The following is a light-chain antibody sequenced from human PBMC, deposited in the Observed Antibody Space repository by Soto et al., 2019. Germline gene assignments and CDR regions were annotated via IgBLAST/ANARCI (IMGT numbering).Light chain of an antibody. CDR3: HQRQSWPRT. V-gene: IGKV3-11*01. CDR1: QYINTR. J-gene: IGKJ1*01. Sequence: EIVLTHSPATLSSFPCDRVTLSFMSSQYINTRLAWYQHRPGQAPRLLIYQTSIRAAGIPARFSASGSGTDFTLTISDVQPEDFALYYCHQRQSWPRTFGQGTKVDIK. CDR2: QTS.